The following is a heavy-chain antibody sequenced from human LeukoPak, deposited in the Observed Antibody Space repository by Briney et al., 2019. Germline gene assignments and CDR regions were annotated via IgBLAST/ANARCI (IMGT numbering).Heavy chain of an antibody. Sequence: PSGGSLRLSCAASGFTFSSYAMSWVRQAPGKGLEWVSAISGSGGSTYYADSVKGRFTISRDNAKTSLYLQMNSLRAEDTAVYYCARSLWPEDYWGQGTLVTVSS. J-gene: IGHJ4*02. D-gene: IGHD5-18*01. V-gene: IGHV3-23*01. CDR2: ISGSGGST. CDR1: GFTFSSYA. CDR3: ARSLWPEDY.